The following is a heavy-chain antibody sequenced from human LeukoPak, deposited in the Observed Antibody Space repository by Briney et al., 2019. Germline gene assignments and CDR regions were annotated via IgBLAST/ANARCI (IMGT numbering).Heavy chain of an antibody. J-gene: IGHJ4*02. Sequence: SETLSLTCTVSGYSISSGYYWGWIRQPPGKGLGWIGSIYHSGSTYYNPSLKSRVTISVDTSKNQFSLKLSSVTAADTAVYYCARRVAAAGYFDYWGQGTLVTVSS. V-gene: IGHV4-38-2*02. CDR3: ARRVAAAGYFDY. CDR1: GYSISSGYY. CDR2: IYHSGST. D-gene: IGHD6-13*01.